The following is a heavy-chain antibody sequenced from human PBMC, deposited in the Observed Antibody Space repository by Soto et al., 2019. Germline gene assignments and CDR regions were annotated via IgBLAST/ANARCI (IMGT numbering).Heavy chain of an antibody. D-gene: IGHD3-16*01. V-gene: IGHV3-23*01. CDR2: ISGSGGRT. Sequence: EVQLLDSGGGLVQPGGSLRLSCAASGFTFSSYAMSWVRQALGKGLEWVSTISGSGGRTYYPDSVKGRFTISRDNSKTTLYLRMNSLRAEDTAIYYCAKDLYGGDNYYFGMGVWGQGTTVTVSS. CDR1: GFTFSSYA. CDR3: AKDLYGGDNYYFGMGV. J-gene: IGHJ6*02.